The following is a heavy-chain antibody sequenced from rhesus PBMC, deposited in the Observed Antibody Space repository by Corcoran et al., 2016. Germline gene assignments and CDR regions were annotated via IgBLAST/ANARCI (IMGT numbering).Heavy chain of an antibody. J-gene: IGHJ5-2*02. V-gene: IGHV4S7*01. CDR2: IYGNCASN. Sequence: QVQLQESGPGLVKPSETLSLTCALSGGSISGGYYLGWLRHHPVKGLVCIGNIYGNCASNYYNPALKSRVTISKDTSKNQFALKLSSVTAADTAVYYCARRYGSGYLDVWGRGVLVTVSS. CDR1: GGSISGGYY. D-gene: IGHD3-28*01. CDR3: ARRYGSGYLDV.